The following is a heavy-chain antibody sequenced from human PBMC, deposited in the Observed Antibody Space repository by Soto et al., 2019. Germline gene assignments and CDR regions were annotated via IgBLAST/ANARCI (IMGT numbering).Heavy chain of an antibody. CDR3: ARLGFVGEGDF. D-gene: IGHD3-16*01. Sequence: GGSLRLSCAPSGFTFSRYWIHWVRQAPGEGLVWVSRISGDGVHTDYAESVKGRFTVSRDIAKSTGYLQMNNLRAEDTAIYYCARLGFVGEGDFWGQGILVTVSS. CDR1: GFTFSRYW. V-gene: IGHV3-74*01. J-gene: IGHJ4*02. CDR2: ISGDGVHT.